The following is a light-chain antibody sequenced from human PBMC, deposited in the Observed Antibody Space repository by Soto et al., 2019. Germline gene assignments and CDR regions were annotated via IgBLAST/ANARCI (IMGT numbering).Light chain of an antibody. CDR2: WAS. Sequence: DIVMTQSPDSLAVSLGERATINCKSSRSVLYSSDNKNYIAWYQQKPGQPPRLLIYWASTRESGVPDRSSGSGSGADFTLSISSLQAEDVAVYYCQQYYSTPQTFGQGTTVEIK. V-gene: IGKV4-1*01. J-gene: IGKJ1*01. CDR3: QQYYSTPQT. CDR1: RSVLYSSDNKNY.